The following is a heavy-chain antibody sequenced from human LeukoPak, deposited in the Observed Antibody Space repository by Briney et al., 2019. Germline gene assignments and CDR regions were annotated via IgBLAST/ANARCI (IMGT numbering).Heavy chain of an antibody. Sequence: SETLSLTCTVSGGSISSYYWSWIRQPAGKGLEWIGRIYTSGSTNYNPSLKSRVTISVDKSKNEFSLKLSSVTAADTAVYYCARVPPGYSSGWYLDYWGQGTLVTVSS. CDR1: GGSISSYY. J-gene: IGHJ4*02. D-gene: IGHD6-19*01. CDR2: IYTSGST. CDR3: ARVPPGYSSGWYLDY. V-gene: IGHV4-4*07.